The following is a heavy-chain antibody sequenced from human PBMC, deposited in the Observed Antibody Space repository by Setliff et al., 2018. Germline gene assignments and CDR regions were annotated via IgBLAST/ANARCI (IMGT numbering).Heavy chain of an antibody. D-gene: IGHD4-4*01. V-gene: IGHV4-39*01. CDR3: AREGRWDYSYPIY. Sequence: TLSLTCSVSDDSFYSSSYYWAWIRQPPGRGLEWIGSISYDGATNYNSSLKSRVAMSLDVPERQFALKLSSVTAVDAAVYYCAREGRWDYSYPIYWGQGILVTVSS. J-gene: IGHJ4*02. CDR1: DDSFYSSSYY. CDR2: ISYDGAT.